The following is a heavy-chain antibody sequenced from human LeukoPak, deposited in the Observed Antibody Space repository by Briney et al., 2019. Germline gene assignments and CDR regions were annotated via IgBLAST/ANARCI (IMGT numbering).Heavy chain of an antibody. V-gene: IGHV3-33*01. CDR2: IWYDGSNK. Sequence: PGGSLRLSCAASGFTFSSYGMHWVRQAPGKRLEWVAVIWYDGSNKYYADSVKGRFTISRDNSKNTLYLQMNSLRAEDTAVYYCARGDGYLFDYWGQGTLVTVSS. CDR3: ARGDGYLFDY. J-gene: IGHJ4*02. CDR1: GFTFSSYG. D-gene: IGHD6-25*01.